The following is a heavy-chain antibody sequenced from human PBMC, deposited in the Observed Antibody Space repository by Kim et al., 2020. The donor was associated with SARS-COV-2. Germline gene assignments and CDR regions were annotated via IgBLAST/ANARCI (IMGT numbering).Heavy chain of an antibody. CDR2: IIPIFGTA. D-gene: IGHD3-16*01. J-gene: IGHJ6*02. Sequence: SVKVSCKASGGTFSSYAISWVRQAPGQGLEWMGGIIPIFGTANYAQKFQGRVTITADESTSTAYMELSSLRSEDTAVYYCAASTYDYVWGGYYYYYGMDVWGQGTTVTVSS. CDR3: AASTYDYVWGGYYYYYGMDV. CDR1: GGTFSSYA. V-gene: IGHV1-69*13.